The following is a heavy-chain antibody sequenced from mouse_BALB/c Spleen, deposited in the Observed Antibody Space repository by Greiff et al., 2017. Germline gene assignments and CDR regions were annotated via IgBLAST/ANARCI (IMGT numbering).Heavy chain of an antibody. J-gene: IGHJ1*01. V-gene: IGHV14-3*02. CDR2: IDPANGNT. Sequence: EVQLQQSGAELVKPGASVKLSCTASGYNFNGTYMHWVKQRPEQGLEWIGRIDPANGNTKYDPKFQGKATITADTSSNTAYLQLSSLTSEDTAVYFLDRVRYWYFDVWGAGTPVTVSS. CDR1: GYNFNGTY. CDR3: DRVRYWYFDV.